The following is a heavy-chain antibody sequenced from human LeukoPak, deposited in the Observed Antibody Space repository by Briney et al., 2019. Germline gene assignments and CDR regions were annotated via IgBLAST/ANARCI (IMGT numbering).Heavy chain of an antibody. CDR2: VPDNGRSQ. J-gene: IGHJ4*02. D-gene: IGHD3-22*01. CDR3: AKNEKDVSGFYYFDS. V-gene: IGHV3-30*18. Sequence: PGGSLRLSCAASGFTSSGYGMHWVRQAPGKGLDWVAVVPDNGRSQYYADSVKGRFTISRDNSKNTLYLQMDSLRPEDTAVYYCAKNEKDVSGFYYFDSWGQGTLVTVSS. CDR1: GFTSSGYG.